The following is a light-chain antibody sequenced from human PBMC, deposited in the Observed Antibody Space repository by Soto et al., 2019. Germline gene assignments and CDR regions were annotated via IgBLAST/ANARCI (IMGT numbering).Light chain of an antibody. CDR3: QQRSNWPRLT. CDR1: QSVSIL. Sequence: EVVLTQSPGTVSFSPGERATLSWRASQSVSILLAWYQQKPGQAPRLLIYDASNRATGIPARFSGSGSGTDFTLTISSLEPEDFAVYYCQQRSNWPRLTFGGGTKVDIK. CDR2: DAS. V-gene: IGKV3-11*01. J-gene: IGKJ4*01.